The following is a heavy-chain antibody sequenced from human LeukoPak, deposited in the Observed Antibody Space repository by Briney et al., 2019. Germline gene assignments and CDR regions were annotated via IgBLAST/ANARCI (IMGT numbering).Heavy chain of an antibody. J-gene: IGHJ4*02. CDR2: ISSSSSTI. V-gene: IGHV3-48*01. CDR3: AKDLDYSNYEEERENY. CDR1: GFTFSSYS. D-gene: IGHD4-11*01. Sequence: GGSLRLSCAASGFTFSSYSMNWVRQAQGKGLEWVSYISSSSSTIYYADSVEGRFTISRDNSKNTLYLQMNSLRAEDTAVYYCAKDLDYSNYEEERENYWGQGTLVTVSS.